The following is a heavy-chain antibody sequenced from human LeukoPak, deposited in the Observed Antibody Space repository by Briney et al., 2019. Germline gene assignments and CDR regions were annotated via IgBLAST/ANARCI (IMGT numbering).Heavy chain of an antibody. D-gene: IGHD5-18*01. Sequence: ASVKVSCKASGYTFTSYAMHWVRQAPRQRLEWMGWINAGNGNTKYSQEFQGRVTITSDTSATTAYMELSSLRSEDMAVYYCARDRGRGYSYGFFDYWGQGTLVTVSS. CDR2: INAGNGNT. CDR1: GYTFTSYA. CDR3: ARDRGRGYSYGFFDY. V-gene: IGHV1-3*03. J-gene: IGHJ4*02.